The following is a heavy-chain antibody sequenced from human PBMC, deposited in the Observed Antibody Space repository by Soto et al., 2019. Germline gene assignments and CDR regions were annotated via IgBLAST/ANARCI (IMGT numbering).Heavy chain of an antibody. CDR3: AGAVYQGLVWGDYYDYYIDF. J-gene: IGHJ6*03. CDR1: GFTLSDYY. V-gene: IGHV3-11*01. D-gene: IGHD3-16*01. CDR2: ISSSATII. Sequence: QVQLVESGGGLVKPGRSLRLSCEASGFTLSDYYMHWIRQAPGKGLEWISYISSSATIIYYADSVKGRFTISRDNAKTSQYLKMTSLRDDDTAVDYCAGAVYQGLVWGDYYDYYIDFWGKGTMVTVSS.